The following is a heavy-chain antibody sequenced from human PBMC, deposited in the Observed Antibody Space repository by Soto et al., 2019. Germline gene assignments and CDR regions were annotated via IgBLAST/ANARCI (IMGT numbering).Heavy chain of an antibody. Sequence: QVQLVQSGAEVKKPGSSVKVSCKASGGTFSNYAISWVRQAPGQGLEWMGGVIPIFGTTNYAQRFRGRVTITADESTSTAYMELSSVISKDTAVYYCARGSRSWYNDYFDYWGQGTLVTVSS. CDR2: VIPIFGTT. CDR3: ARGSRSWYNDYFDY. V-gene: IGHV1-69*12. CDR1: GGTFSNYA. J-gene: IGHJ4*02. D-gene: IGHD6-13*01.